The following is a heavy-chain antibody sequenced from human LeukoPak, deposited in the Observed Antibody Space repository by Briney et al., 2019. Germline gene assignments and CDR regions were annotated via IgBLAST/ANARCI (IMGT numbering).Heavy chain of an antibody. Sequence: GGSLRLSCAASGFTFSSYWMSWVRQAPGKGLMWVSQIDSDGSATSCADPVKGRCTISRDNAKNMLYLEMNSLRVEDTAVYFCTRDHGLDVWGQGTTVTVSS. CDR3: TRDHGLDV. V-gene: IGHV3-74*01. J-gene: IGHJ6*02. CDR1: GFTFSSYW. CDR2: IDSDGSAT.